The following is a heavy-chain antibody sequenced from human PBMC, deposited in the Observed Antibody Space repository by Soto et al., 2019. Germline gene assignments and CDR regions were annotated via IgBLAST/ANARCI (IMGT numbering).Heavy chain of an antibody. J-gene: IGHJ6*02. V-gene: IGHV3-33*08. CDR2: IWYDGSNK. CDR1: GFTFSSYG. CDR3: AGAAASYYYYYGMDV. D-gene: IGHD2-2*01. Sequence: QVQLVESGGGVVQPGRSLRLYCAASGFTFSSYGMHWVRQATGKGLEWVAVIWYDGSNKYYADSVKGRFTISRDNSKNTLYLQMNSLRAEDTAVYYCAGAAASYYYYYGMDVWGQGTTVTVSS.